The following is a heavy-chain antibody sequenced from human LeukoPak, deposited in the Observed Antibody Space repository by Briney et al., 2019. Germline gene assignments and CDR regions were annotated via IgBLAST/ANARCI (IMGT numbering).Heavy chain of an antibody. V-gene: IGHV2-26*01. CDR1: GFSFRTTGMS. D-gene: IGHD4-17*01. CDR2: IFPNDET. CDR3: ARALGDYVVLHN. J-gene: IGHJ4*02. Sequence: SGPTLVKPTDTLTLTCSVSGFSFRTTGMSMIWIRQPPGKALEWLAHIFPNDETSYNPSLRGSLTISKASSKGQVVLTMTNMAPVDTATYYCARALGDYVVLHNWGQGILVTVSS.